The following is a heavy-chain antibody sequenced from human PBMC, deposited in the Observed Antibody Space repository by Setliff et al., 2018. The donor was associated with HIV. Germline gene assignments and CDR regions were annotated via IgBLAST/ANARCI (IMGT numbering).Heavy chain of an antibody. CDR1: GYTFAGYG. D-gene: IGHD2-15*01. V-gene: IGHV1-18*01. CDR2: INIYTGDR. Sequence: VASVKVSCKASGYTFAGYGVHWVRQAPGQGLEWVGWINIYTGDRTYADNFQYRVTMTADTSTSTVYMELRHLRSDDTAVYYCARDSSASRTPPLHWGQGTLVTVSS. CDR3: ARDSSASRTPPLH. J-gene: IGHJ4*02.